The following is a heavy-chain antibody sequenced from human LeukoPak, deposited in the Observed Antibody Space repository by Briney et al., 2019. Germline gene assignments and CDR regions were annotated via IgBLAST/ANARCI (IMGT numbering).Heavy chain of an antibody. CDR1: GYTFTSYG. CDR3: ARGVSGLAHSWFDP. Sequence: ASVKVSCKASGYTFTSYGISWVRQAPGQGLEGMGWISAYNGNTNYAQKLQGRVTMTTDTSTSTAYLELRSLRSDDTAVYYCARGVSGLAHSWFDPWGQGTLVTVSS. CDR2: ISAYNGNT. D-gene: IGHD5-12*01. V-gene: IGHV1-18*01. J-gene: IGHJ5*02.